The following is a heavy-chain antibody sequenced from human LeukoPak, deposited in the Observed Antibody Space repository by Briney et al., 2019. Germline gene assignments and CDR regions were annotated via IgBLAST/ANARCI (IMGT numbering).Heavy chain of an antibody. CDR3: AKNSVDANDY. D-gene: IGHD2-15*01. Sequence: GGSLRLSCAASGFTFSSYAMSWVRQAPGKWLEWVSAISGSGGSTYYADSVMGRFTISRDNSKNTLYLQMNSLRAEDTAVYYCAKNSVDANDYCGQGTLVTVSS. V-gene: IGHV3-23*01. CDR1: GFTFSSYA. J-gene: IGHJ4*02. CDR2: ISGSGGST.